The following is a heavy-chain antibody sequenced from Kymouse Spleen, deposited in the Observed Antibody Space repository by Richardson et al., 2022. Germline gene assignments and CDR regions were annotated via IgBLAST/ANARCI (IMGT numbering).Heavy chain of an antibody. CDR2: ISWNSGSI. J-gene: IGHJ6*02. Sequence: EVQLVESGGGLVQPGRSLRLSCAASGFTFDDYAMHWVRQAPGKGLEWVSGISWNSGSIGYADSVKGRFTISRDNAKNSLYLQMNSLRAEDTALYYCAKDTVVGATRDYYYYGMDVWGQGTTVTVSS. CDR1: GFTFDDYA. CDR3: AKDTVVGATRDYYYYGMDV. D-gene: IGHD1-26*01. V-gene: IGHV3-9*01.